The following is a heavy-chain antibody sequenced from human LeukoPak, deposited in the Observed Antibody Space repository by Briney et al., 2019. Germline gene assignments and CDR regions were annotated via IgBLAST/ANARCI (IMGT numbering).Heavy chain of an antibody. Sequence: GGSLRLSCAASGYTFSDFSVNWVRQAPGKGLEWVSSISVRSNHRHYADSVRGRFTISRDDARDSLFLQMNSLRAEDTAVYFCVRLRRNNDRSGYYYYYDYWGQGTLVTVSS. J-gene: IGHJ4*02. CDR2: ISVRSNHR. D-gene: IGHD3-22*01. CDR1: GYTFSDFS. V-gene: IGHV3-21*01. CDR3: VRLRRNNDRSGYYYYYDY.